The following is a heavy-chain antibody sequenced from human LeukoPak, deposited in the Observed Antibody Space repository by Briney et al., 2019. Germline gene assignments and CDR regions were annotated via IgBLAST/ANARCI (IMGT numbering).Heavy chain of an antibody. Sequence: GGSLRLSCAASGFTFSSHWMHWVRQAPGMGLVWVTRINSEGRTTDYADSVEGRFTISRDNAKNTLYLQMNSLRVEDTAMYYCAIGYCTTTTCDGVGYWGQGTLVTVSS. J-gene: IGHJ4*02. D-gene: IGHD2-2*01. CDR3: AIGYCTTTTCDGVGY. V-gene: IGHV3-74*01. CDR2: INSEGRTT. CDR1: GFTFSSHW.